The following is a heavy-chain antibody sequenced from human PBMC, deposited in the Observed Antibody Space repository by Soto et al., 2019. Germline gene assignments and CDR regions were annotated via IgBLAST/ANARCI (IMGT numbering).Heavy chain of an antibody. V-gene: IGHV4-4*07. CDR2: IYTSGST. D-gene: IGHD3-22*01. CDR3: AREIDSSGYLYYFDY. Sequence: SETLSLTCTVSGGSISSYYWSWIRQPAGKGLEWIGRIYTSGSTNYNPSLKSRVTMSVDTSKNQFSLKLSSVTAADTAVYYCAREIDSSGYLYYFDYWGQGTLVTVS. J-gene: IGHJ4*02. CDR1: GGSISSYY.